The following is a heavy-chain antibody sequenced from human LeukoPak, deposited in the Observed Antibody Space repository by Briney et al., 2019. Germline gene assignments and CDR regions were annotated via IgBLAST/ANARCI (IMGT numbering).Heavy chain of an antibody. V-gene: IGHV3-23*01. D-gene: IGHD3-22*01. CDR2: ITSSGAAT. CDR1: GFTFSSYA. J-gene: IGHJ4*02. Sequence: HPGGSLRLSCAASGFTFSSYAMSWVRQAPGKGLEWVSSITSSGAATYYADSVKGRFTISGDNSDNTLYPQMNSLRAEDTAVYYCAKDRPNYYGSNGHYYKLNGDCWGQGTLVTVSS. CDR3: AKDRPNYYGSNGHYYKLNGDC.